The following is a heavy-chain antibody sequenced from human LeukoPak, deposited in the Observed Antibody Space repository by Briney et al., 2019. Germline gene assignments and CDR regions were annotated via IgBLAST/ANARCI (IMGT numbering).Heavy chain of an antibody. Sequence: GGSLRLSCVASGFIFSRYGINWVRQAPGTGLEWVVVISYDGTDKYYTDSVKGRFTISRDRSTNTVSRDMNSRRPEDPAVYYCAKSPSGWWTPGLDYLGQGTLVTVSS. V-gene: IGHV3-30*18. J-gene: IGHJ4*02. CDR2: ISYDGTDK. D-gene: IGHD6-13*01. CDR3: AKSPSGWWTPGLDY. CDR1: GFIFSRYG.